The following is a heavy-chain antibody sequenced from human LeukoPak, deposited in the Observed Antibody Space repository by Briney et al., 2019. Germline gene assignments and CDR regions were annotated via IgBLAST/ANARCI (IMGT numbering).Heavy chain of an antibody. D-gene: IGHD2-15*01. CDR2: ISGSGNRT. CDR1: GFTFNRFY. V-gene: IGHV3-23*01. CDR3: AKNLYCGGGSCYPSALGMDV. J-gene: IGHJ6*02. Sequence: PGGSLRLSCSASGFTFNRFYLHWVRQAPGKGLEWVSSISGSGNRTYYADSVKGRFTISRDNSKNTLFLQMNSLRAEDTAVYYCAKNLYCGGGSCYPSALGMDVWGQGTTVTVSS.